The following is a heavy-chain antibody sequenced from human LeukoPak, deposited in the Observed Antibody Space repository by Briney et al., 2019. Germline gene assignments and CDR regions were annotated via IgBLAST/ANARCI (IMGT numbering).Heavy chain of an antibody. CDR3: ARRQEGHDY. V-gene: IGHV4-61*02. J-gene: IGHJ4*02. CDR2: IYSTGGT. CDR1: GVSISKTFYY. Sequence: SETLSLTCTVSGVSISKTFYYWSWLRQPAGKGLEWIERIYSTGGTYYNPSLKSRVTISLDTAKNQFSLKIASVSAADTAVYYCARRQEGHDYWGQGTLVTVSS.